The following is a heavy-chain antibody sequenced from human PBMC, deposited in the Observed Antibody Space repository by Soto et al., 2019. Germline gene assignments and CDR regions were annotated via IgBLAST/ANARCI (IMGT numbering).Heavy chain of an antibody. V-gene: IGHV4-39*01. CDR1: GGSIDSSSYY. J-gene: IGHJ4*02. CDR3: VRPASFGAGTWFDY. CDR2: VYYSGTT. Sequence: QFQLQESGPGRVKVSETVSLTCTVSGGSIDSSSYYWGWIRQSPGKGLEWIGSVYYSGTTSYNPSLNSRVTISVDKSKNQFSLRMTSMTVADTALYYCVRPASFGAGTWFDYWGQGILVIVSS. D-gene: IGHD3-16*01.